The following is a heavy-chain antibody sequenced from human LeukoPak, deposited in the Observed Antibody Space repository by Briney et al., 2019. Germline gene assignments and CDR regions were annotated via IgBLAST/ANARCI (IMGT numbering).Heavy chain of an antibody. Sequence: GGTLRLSCAASGFTFSSYGMSWVRQAPGKGLEWVSAISGSGGSTYYADSVKGRFTISRDNSKNTLYLQMNSLRAEDTAVYYCAKVGGYGSGSYQKYNWFDPWGQGTLVTVSS. V-gene: IGHV3-23*01. CDR3: AKVGGYGSGSYQKYNWFDP. CDR1: GFTFSSYG. J-gene: IGHJ5*02. CDR2: ISGSGGST. D-gene: IGHD3-10*01.